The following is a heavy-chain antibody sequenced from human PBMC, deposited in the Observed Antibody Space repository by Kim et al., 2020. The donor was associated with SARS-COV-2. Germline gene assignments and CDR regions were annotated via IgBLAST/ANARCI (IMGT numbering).Heavy chain of an antibody. Sequence: QKFQGRVTMTRDTSTSTVYMELSSLRSEDTAVYYCAREGWSSRWKNWFDPWGQGTLVTVSS. D-gene: IGHD6-13*01. J-gene: IGHJ5*02. CDR3: AREGWSSRWKNWFDP. V-gene: IGHV1-46*01.